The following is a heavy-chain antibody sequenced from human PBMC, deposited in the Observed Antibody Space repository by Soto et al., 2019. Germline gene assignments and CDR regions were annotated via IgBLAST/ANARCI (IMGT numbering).Heavy chain of an antibody. CDR1: GFTFSSYG. Sequence: QVQLVESGGGVVQPGRSLRLSCAASGFTFSSYGMHWVRQSPGKGLEWVAVISYDGSNKYYADSVKGRFTISRDNSKNTLYLQMNSLRAEETAVYYCAKGDGITGTTLNYWGQGTLVTVSS. D-gene: IGHD1-20*01. V-gene: IGHV3-30*18. J-gene: IGHJ4*02. CDR2: ISYDGSNK. CDR3: AKGDGITGTTLNY.